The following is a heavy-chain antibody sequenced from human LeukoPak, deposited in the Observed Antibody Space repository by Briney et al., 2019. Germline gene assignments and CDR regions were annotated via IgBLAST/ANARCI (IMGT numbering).Heavy chain of an antibody. CDR3: ARDRDGCTNGVCFNY. V-gene: IGHV4-59*01. J-gene: IGHJ4*02. Sequence: SETLCLTCTVRGGSISSYYWSWIRQPPGKGRGWVGYIYYSGSSNYNPSLKSRVTISVDTSKNQFSLKLSSVTAADTAVYYCARDRDGCTNGVCFNYWGQGTLVTVSS. CDR2: IYYSGSS. CDR1: GGSISSYY. D-gene: IGHD2-8*01.